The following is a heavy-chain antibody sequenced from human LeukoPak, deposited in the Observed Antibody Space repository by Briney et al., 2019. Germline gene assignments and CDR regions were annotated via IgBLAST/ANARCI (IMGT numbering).Heavy chain of an antibody. Sequence: SETLSLTCTVSGGSISSYYWSWIRQPAGKGLEWIGRIYTSGSTNYNPSLKSRVTMSVDTSKNQFSLKLSSVTAADTAVYYCARDTATRRRIYYYYGMDVWGQGTTVTVSS. J-gene: IGHJ6*02. D-gene: IGHD6-25*01. CDR1: GGSISSYY. V-gene: IGHV4-4*07. CDR3: ARDTATRRRIYYYYGMDV. CDR2: IYTSGST.